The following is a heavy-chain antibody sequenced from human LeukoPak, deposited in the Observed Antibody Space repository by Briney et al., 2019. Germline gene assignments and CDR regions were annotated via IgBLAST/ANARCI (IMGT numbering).Heavy chain of an antibody. J-gene: IGHJ4*02. Sequence: GGSLRLSCAASGFTFSSYAMGWVRQTPGKGLEWVSTISSDGGGTCYSDSVKGRFTISRDNSKNTLYLQMNSLRAEDTAVYYCAKSPFTWNYYEYWGQGTLVTVSS. CDR1: GFTFSSYA. D-gene: IGHD1-1*01. CDR2: ISSDGGGT. V-gene: IGHV3-23*01. CDR3: AKSPFTWNYYEY.